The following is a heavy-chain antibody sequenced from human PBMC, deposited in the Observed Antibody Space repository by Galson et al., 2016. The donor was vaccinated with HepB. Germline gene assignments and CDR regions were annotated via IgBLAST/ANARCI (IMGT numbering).Heavy chain of an antibody. CDR1: GFTLSSYW. J-gene: IGHJ4*02. D-gene: IGHD1-26*01. CDR3: ARDVVGSYYADSFFNC. Sequence: SLRLSCAASGFTLSSYWMNWVRLAPGKGLEWVSSISSSSTDMYYADSVKGRFTISRDNAENSLYLQMNSLRVEDTAVYYCARDVVGSYYADSFFNCWGQGTPFTVSS. V-gene: IGHV3-21*06. CDR2: ISSSSTDM.